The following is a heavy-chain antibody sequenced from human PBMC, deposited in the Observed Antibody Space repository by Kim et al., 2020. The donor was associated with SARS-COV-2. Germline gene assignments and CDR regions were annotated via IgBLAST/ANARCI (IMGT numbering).Heavy chain of an antibody. CDR3: ARDLESYYDSSGYLQDSYFDY. Sequence: ASVKVSCKASGYTFTSYYMHWVRQAPGQGLEWMGIINPSGGSTSYAQKFQGRVTMTRDTSTSTVYMELSSLRSEDTAVYYCARDLESYYDSSGYLQDSYFDYWGQRTLVTVSS. CDR1: GYTFTSYY. V-gene: IGHV1-46*01. CDR2: INPSGGST. J-gene: IGHJ4*02. D-gene: IGHD3-22*01.